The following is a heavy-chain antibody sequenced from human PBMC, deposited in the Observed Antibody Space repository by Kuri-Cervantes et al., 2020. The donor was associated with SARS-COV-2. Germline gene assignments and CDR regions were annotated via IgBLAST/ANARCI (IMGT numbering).Heavy chain of an antibody. CDR1: GGSISSSSYY. Sequence: GSLRLSCAVSGGSISSSSYYWGWIRQPPGKGLEWIGSIYYSGSTCYNPSLKSRDTISVGTSKNQFSLKLSSVTAADTAVYYCARVAAGYFDYWGQGTLVTVSS. D-gene: IGHD6-25*01. J-gene: IGHJ4*02. CDR3: ARVAAGYFDY. CDR2: IYYSGST. V-gene: IGHV4-39*07.